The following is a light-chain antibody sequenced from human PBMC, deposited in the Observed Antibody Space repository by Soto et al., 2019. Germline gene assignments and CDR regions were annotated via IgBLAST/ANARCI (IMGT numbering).Light chain of an antibody. CDR1: QSVSGY. V-gene: IGKV3-20*01. Sequence: IVLTQSACKLSWSRGDRATRSCWSSQSVSGYLAWYQQKLGQPPRLLIYDAFNRAAGIPARFSGSGSGTDFTLTISRLEPEDFAVYYCQQYGSSGPVGQGTKVDIK. CDR2: DAF. J-gene: IGKJ1*01. CDR3: QQYGSSGP.